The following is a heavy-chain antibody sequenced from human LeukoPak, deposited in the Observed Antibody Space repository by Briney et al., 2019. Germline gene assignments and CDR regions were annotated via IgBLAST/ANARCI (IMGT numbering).Heavy chain of an antibody. J-gene: IGHJ5*02. D-gene: IGHD3-9*01. CDR2: TYYRSKWYS. Sequence: SQTLSLTCAISGDSFSSKSAAWTWLGQSPSRGLELLGRTYYRSKWYSDYAVSVKSRITINPDTSKNQFSLQLNSVTPEDTAVYYCAGERYFDWLSHWFDPWGQGTLVTVSS. CDR1: GDSFSSKSAA. CDR3: AGERYFDWLSHWFDP. V-gene: IGHV6-1*01.